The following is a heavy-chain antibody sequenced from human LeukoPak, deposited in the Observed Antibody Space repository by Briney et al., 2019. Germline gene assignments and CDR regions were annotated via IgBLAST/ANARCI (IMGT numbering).Heavy chain of an antibody. CDR2: IGISSSTI. CDR1: GFTFSSYS. Sequence: GGSLRLSCAASGFTFSSYSMNWVRQAPGKGLEWVSYIGISSSTIDYADSVKGRFTISRDNAKNSLYLQMDSLGPEDTAVYYCARDPYSGNYGTYYYYYMDVWGKGTTVTISS. CDR3: ARDPYSGNYGTYYYYYMDV. V-gene: IGHV3-48*04. D-gene: IGHD1-26*01. J-gene: IGHJ6*03.